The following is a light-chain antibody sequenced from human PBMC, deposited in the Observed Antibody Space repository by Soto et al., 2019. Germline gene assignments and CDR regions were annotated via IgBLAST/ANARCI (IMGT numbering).Light chain of an antibody. CDR3: SSYAGSNNFV. CDR1: SSDVGTYKY. CDR2: EVT. J-gene: IGLJ1*01. V-gene: IGLV2-8*01. Sequence: QCPLTQPSSASGRPGQSVTISCTGTSSDVGTYKYVSWYQQHPGKAPKLMIYEVTKRPSGVPDRFSGSKSGNTASLTVSGLQAEDEADYYCSSYAGSNNFVFGTGTKVTVL.